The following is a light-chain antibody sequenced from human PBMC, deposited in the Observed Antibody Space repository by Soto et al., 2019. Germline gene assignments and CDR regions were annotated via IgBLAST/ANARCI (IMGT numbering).Light chain of an antibody. CDR3: QQYDNLPT. Sequence: DIQMTQSPSSLSASVGDRVTITCQASQDISNYLNWYQQKPGKAPKLQIYDASNLETGVPSRFSGSGSVTDFTFTISSLQPEDIATDYCQQYDNLPTFGPGTKVDIK. J-gene: IGKJ3*01. CDR1: QDISNY. CDR2: DAS. V-gene: IGKV1-33*01.